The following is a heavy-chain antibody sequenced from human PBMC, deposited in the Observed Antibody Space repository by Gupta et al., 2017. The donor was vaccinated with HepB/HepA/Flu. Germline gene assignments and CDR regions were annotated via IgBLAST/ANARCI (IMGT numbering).Heavy chain of an antibody. CDR2: ISHDGNKQ. J-gene: IGHJ4*02. CDR3: VRDGKNGYNDLDF. D-gene: IGHD5-24*01. CDR1: GFTFSTYG. V-gene: IGHV3-30-3*01. Sequence: QVQLVESGGGVVQPGRSLRLSCAASGFTFSTYGIHWVRQAPGKGLECVAVISHDGNKQYYADSVKGRFTISRDNSKNMLFLQMTGLRVDDTAVYYCVRDGKNGYNDLDFWGQGTLVTV.